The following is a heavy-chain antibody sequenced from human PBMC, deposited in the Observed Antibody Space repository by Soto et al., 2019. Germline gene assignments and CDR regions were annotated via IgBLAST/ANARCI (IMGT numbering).Heavy chain of an antibody. J-gene: IGHJ4*02. Sequence: PGGSRRLSCAASGFTFTSYAMSWVRQAPGKGLEWVAVISYDGSNKYYADSVKGRFTISRDSSKLYLQMNSLRAEDTTVYYCARDVGLSSGSFDYWGQGTLVTV. CDR3: ARDVGLSSGSFDY. V-gene: IGHV3-30-3*01. CDR2: ISYDGSNK. D-gene: IGHD3-22*01. CDR1: GFTFTSYA.